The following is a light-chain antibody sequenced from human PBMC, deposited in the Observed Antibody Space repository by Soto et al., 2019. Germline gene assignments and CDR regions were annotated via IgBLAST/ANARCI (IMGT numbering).Light chain of an antibody. CDR3: AAWDDSLNGRVV. Sequence: QSVLTQPPSASGTPGQRVTISCSGSSSNIGSNTVNWYRQLPGTAPKLLIYSNNQRPSGVPDRFSASKSGTSASLAISGLQSEDEADYYCAAWDDSLNGRVVFGGGTKVTVL. J-gene: IGLJ2*01. CDR1: SSNIGSNT. V-gene: IGLV1-44*01. CDR2: SNN.